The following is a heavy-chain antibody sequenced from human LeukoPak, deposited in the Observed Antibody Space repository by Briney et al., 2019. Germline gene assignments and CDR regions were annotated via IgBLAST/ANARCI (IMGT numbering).Heavy chain of an antibody. CDR2: INPATGNT. CDR1: GYTFTSYS. V-gene: IGHV1-3*01. D-gene: IGHD1-26*01. J-gene: IGHJ3*02. Sequence: ASVKVSCKASGYTFTSYSMHWVRQAPGQRLEWMGWINPATGNTKYSQKFQGRVTITRDTSASTAYMELSSLRSEDTAVYYCAREGLLLERAFDIWGQGTMVTVSS. CDR3: AREGLLLERAFDI.